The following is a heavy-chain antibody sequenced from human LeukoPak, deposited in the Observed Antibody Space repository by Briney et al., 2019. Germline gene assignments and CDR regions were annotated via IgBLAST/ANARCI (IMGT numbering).Heavy chain of an antibody. D-gene: IGHD3-10*01. Sequence: SETLSLTCTVSGGSMNSGDYYSSWIRHPPGKGLEWIGYIYYSGSTYYNPSLKSRVTISVDTSKNHFSLKLSSFSAADTAVYYCARQQIRRSGGGYYYGMDVWGKGTTVTVSS. V-gene: IGHV4-30-4*01. CDR3: ARQQIRRSGGGYYYGMDV. CDR2: IYYSGST. J-gene: IGHJ6*04. CDR1: GGSMNSGDYY.